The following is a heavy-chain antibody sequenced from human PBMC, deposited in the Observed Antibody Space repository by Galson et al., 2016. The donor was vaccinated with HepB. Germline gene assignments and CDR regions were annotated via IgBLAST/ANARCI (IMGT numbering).Heavy chain of an antibody. CDR1: GASISTNNW. Sequence: ETLSLTCAVSGASISTNNWWSWVRQSPGKGLQWIGQIYHTGDTNYNPSLKSRVTMSVDESKNQFSLNLRSVTAADTALYFCTREAPGDHFDYWGQGTLVTVST. V-gene: IGHV4-4*01. D-gene: IGHD1-1*01. CDR2: IYHTGDT. J-gene: IGHJ4*02. CDR3: TREAPGDHFDY.